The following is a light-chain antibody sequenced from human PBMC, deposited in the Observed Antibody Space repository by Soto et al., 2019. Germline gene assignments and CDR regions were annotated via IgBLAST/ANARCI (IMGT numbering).Light chain of an antibody. Sequence: ACAGVRVTISCRACQGISSYLAWYQQKPGRDPKLLLHIVSRLSSGVPFRFSGSGFGTNFSRTISRLEPEDLAVYVCEHRCDNPCTFGQGTKVDIK. CDR3: EHRCDNPCT. J-gene: IGKJ1*01. CDR1: QGISSY. V-gene: IGKV1-8*01. CDR2: IVS.